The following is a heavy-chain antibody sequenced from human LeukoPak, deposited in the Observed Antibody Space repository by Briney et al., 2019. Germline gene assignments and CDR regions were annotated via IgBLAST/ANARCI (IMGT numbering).Heavy chain of an antibody. V-gene: IGHV3-21*01. J-gene: IGHJ3*02. D-gene: IGHD5-24*01. CDR3: ARPKAVEMATITLDAFDI. CDR1: GFTFSSYS. Sequence: PGGSLRLSCAASGFTFSSYSMNWVRQAPGKGLEWVTSISSSSSYIYYADSVKGRFTISRDNAKNSLYLQMNSLRAEDTAVYYCARPKAVEMATITLDAFDIWGQGTMVTVSS. CDR2: ISSSSSYI.